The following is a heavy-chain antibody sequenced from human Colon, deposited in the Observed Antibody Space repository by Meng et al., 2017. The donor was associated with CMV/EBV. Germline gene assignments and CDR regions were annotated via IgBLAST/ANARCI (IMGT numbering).Heavy chain of an antibody. CDR3: ARTIVGAISGSLFDY. CDR2: IIPILGIA. J-gene: IGHJ4*02. Sequence: SVKVSCKASGGTFSSYTISWVRQAPGQGLEWMGRIIPILGIANYAQKFQGRVTITADKSRSTAYMELSSLRSEDTAVYYCARTIVGAISGSLFDYWGQGTLVTVSS. V-gene: IGHV1-69*02. D-gene: IGHD1-26*01. CDR1: GGTFSSYT.